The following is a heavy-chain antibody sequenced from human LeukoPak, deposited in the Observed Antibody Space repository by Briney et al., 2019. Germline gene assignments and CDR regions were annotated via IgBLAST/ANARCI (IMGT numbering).Heavy chain of an antibody. V-gene: IGHV4-39*01. D-gene: IGHD4-17*01. CDR1: GGSISSSSYY. J-gene: IGHJ4*02. CDR3: ARLPTTVTSFDY. CDR2: IYYSGST. Sequence: PSETLPLTCTVSGGSISSSSYYWGWLRQPPGKGLEWIGSIYYSGSTYYNPSLKSRVTISVDTSKNQFSLKLSSVTAADTAVYYCARLPTTVTSFDYWGQGTLVTVSS.